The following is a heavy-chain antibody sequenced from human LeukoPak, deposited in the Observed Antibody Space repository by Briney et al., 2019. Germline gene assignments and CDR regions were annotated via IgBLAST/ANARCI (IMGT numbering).Heavy chain of an antibody. D-gene: IGHD3-9*01. CDR3: AKGTAFDWLLVPYFDY. CDR1: GFTFSSYA. V-gene: IGHV3-23*01. CDR2: ISGSGGST. Sequence: GGSLRLSCAASGFTFSSYAMSWVRQAPGKGLEWVSAISGSGGSTYYADSVKGRFTISRDNSKNTLYLQMNSLRAEDTAVYYCAKGTAFDWLLVPYFDYWGQGTLVTVSS. J-gene: IGHJ4*02.